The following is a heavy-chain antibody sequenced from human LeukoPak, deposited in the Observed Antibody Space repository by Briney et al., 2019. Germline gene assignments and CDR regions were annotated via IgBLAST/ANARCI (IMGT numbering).Heavy chain of an antibody. Sequence: SETLSLTCTVSGGSISSYYWSWIRQPPRKGLEWIGYIYYSGSTNYNPSLKSRVTISVDTSKNQFSLKLSSVTAADTAVYYCARESGSSWVYGMDVWGQGTTVTVSS. CDR3: ARESGSSWVYGMDV. D-gene: IGHD6-13*01. CDR2: IYYSGST. CDR1: GGSISSYY. J-gene: IGHJ6*02. V-gene: IGHV4-59*01.